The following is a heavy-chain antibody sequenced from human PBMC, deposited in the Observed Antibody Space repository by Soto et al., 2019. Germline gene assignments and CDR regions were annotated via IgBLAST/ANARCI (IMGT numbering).Heavy chain of an antibody. V-gene: IGHV5-51*01. Sequence: GESLKISCEASGYNFTNNWIGWVRQMPGKGLEWVGVIYPADSKTTYSPSFEGQVTISADRSINTAYLRWSSLKASDTAIYFCARHVVGATFSGLDSWGQGTLVTVSS. D-gene: IGHD1-26*01. CDR1: GYNFTNNW. CDR3: ARHVVGATFSGLDS. CDR2: IYPADSKT. J-gene: IGHJ4*02.